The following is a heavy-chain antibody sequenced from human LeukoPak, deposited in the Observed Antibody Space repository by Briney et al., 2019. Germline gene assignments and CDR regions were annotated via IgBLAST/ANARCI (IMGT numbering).Heavy chain of an antibody. J-gene: IGHJ4*02. CDR2: ISSSSSTI. CDR3: ATPGVQGFDY. CDR1: GFTFSSYS. V-gene: IGHV3-48*01. Sequence: GGSLRLSCAASGFTFSSYSMNWVRQAPGKGLEWVSYISSSSSTIYYADSVKGRFTISRDNAKNSLYLQMNSLRAEDTAVYYCATPGVQGFDYWGQGTLVTVSS. D-gene: IGHD3-10*01.